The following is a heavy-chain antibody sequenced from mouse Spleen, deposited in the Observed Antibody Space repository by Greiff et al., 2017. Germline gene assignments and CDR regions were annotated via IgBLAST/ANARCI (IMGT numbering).Heavy chain of an antibody. J-gene: IGHJ1*03. CDR1: GFTFSSYA. D-gene: IGHD4-1*01. Sequence: EVHLVESGGGLVKPGGSLKLSCAASGFTFSSYAMSWVRQTPEKRLEWVATISDGGSYTYYPDNVKGRFTISRDNAKNNLYLQMSHLKSEDTAMYYCARKLGRDWYFDVWGTGTTVTVSS. CDR3: ARKLGRDWYFDV. V-gene: IGHV5-4*01. CDR2: ISDGGSYT.